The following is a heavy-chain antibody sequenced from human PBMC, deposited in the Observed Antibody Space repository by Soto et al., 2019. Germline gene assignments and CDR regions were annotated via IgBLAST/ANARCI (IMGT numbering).Heavy chain of an antibody. J-gene: IGHJ3*02. V-gene: IGHV3-13*01. CDR3: ARSCSGGSCYSGAGDAFDI. Sequence: GGSLRLSCAASGFTFSSYDMHWVRQATGKGLEWVSAIGTAGDTYYPGSVKGRFTISRENAKNSLYLQMNSLRAGDTAVYYCARSCSGGSCYSGAGDAFDIWGQGTMVTVSS. D-gene: IGHD2-15*01. CDR2: IGTAGDT. CDR1: GFTFSSYD.